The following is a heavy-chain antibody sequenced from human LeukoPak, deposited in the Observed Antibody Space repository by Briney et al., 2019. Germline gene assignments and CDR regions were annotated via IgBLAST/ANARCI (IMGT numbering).Heavy chain of an antibody. CDR3: AGTHCSSTSCYRSPLDY. Sequence: PGGSLRLSCAASGFTFSSYSMNWVRQAPGKGLEWVSYISSSSSTIYHADSVKGRFTISRDNAKNSLYLQMNSLRAEDTAVYYCAGTHCSSTSCYRSPLDYWGQGTLVTVSS. V-gene: IGHV3-48*04. CDR2: ISSSSSTI. D-gene: IGHD2-2*02. J-gene: IGHJ4*02. CDR1: GFTFSSYS.